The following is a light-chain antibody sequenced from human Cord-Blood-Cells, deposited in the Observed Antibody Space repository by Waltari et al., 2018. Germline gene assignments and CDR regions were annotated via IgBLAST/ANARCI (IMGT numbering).Light chain of an antibody. Sequence: DIQMTQSPSSVSASVGDRVTITCRTSQGISSWLAWYPQNPGKAPKLLIYAGSRLQSGVPSRFSGSGSGTDFTLTISSLQPEDFATYYCQQANSFPWTFGQGTKVEIK. CDR2: AGS. V-gene: IGKV1-12*01. CDR3: QQANSFPWT. J-gene: IGKJ1*01. CDR1: QGISSW.